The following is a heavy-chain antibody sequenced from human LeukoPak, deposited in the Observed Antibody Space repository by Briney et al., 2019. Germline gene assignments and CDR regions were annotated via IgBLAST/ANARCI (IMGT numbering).Heavy chain of an antibody. CDR3: ARDPPGIEPFGYYYYYYGMDV. Sequence: ASVKVSCKASGYTFTSYYMHWVRQAPGQGLEWMGIINPSGGSTSYAQKFQGRVTMTRDTSPSTVYMELSSLRSEDTAVYYCARDPPGIEPFGYYYYYYGMDVWGQGTTVTVSS. D-gene: IGHD3-10*01. CDR1: GYTFTSYY. J-gene: IGHJ6*02. V-gene: IGHV1-46*01. CDR2: INPSGGST.